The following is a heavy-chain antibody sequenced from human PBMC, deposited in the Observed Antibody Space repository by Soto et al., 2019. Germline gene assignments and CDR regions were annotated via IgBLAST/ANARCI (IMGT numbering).Heavy chain of an antibody. J-gene: IGHJ4*02. Sequence: GSLRLSCAGSGFTFDGYEMNWVRQTPEKGLEWVSHIDVSGSTIYYADSVKGRFTISRDNAKNSVYLQMDSLRAEDTAVYFCVRGYPHPPYWGQGTLVTVSS. D-gene: IGHD6-13*01. V-gene: IGHV3-48*03. CDR3: VRGYPHPPY. CDR1: GFTFDGYE. CDR2: IDVSGSTI.